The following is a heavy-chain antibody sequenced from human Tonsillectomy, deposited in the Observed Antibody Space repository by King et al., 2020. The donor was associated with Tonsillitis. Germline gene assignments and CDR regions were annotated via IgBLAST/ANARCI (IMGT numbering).Heavy chain of an antibody. CDR2: IYYTGTT. V-gene: IGHV4-59*11. Sequence: VQLQESGPGLVKPSETLSLSCTVSDDSISTHYWTWIRQSPGKGLEWIAFIYYTGTTNYNPSLKSRVTISLDPSSNQFSLKLRSVTAADTAVYYCARGPSRLWLVDYWGEG. D-gene: IGHD5-18*01. J-gene: IGHJ4*02. CDR1: DDSISTHY. CDR3: ARGPSRLWLVDY.